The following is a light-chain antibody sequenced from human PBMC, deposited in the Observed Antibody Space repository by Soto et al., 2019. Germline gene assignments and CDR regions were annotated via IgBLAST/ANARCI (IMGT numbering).Light chain of an antibody. CDR3: SSYAGSNNV. Sequence: QSALTQPPSASGSPGQSVTISCTGTSSDVGGYNYVSWYQQHPGKAPKLMIYEVSKRPSGVPDRFSGSKSGNTASLTVSGLQAEDEADYYCSSYAGSNNVFGGGTQLPVL. V-gene: IGLV2-8*01. CDR1: SSDVGGYNY. J-gene: IGLJ2*01. CDR2: EVS.